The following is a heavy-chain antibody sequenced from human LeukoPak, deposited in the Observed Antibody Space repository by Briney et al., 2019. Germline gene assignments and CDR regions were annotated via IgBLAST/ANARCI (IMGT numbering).Heavy chain of an antibody. CDR1: SSSTYC. V-gene: IGHV3-23*01. Sequence: SSSTYCWSWVRQVPGKGLEWVSGISASGGSTYYADSVRGRFTISRDNSKNTLYVQMNSLRDEDTAVYYCAKDGGDYYDSSGYYYDYWGQGTLVTVSS. D-gene: IGHD3-22*01. CDR3: AKDGGDYYDSSGYYYDY. J-gene: IGHJ4*02. CDR2: ISASGGST.